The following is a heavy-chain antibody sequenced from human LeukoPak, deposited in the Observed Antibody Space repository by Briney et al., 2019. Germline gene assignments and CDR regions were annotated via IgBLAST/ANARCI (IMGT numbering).Heavy chain of an antibody. CDR2: IKSKTNGETT. J-gene: IGHJ4*02. Sequence: GGSLRLSCAASGFTFSNAWMSWVRQAPGKGLEWVGRIKSKTNGETTDYAAPVKGRFTISRDDSKNTLYLQVNSLKTDDTAVYYCTTRNRVTDSLDYWGQGTLVTVSS. CDR1: GFTFSNAW. D-gene: IGHD2/OR15-2a*01. CDR3: TTRNRVTDSLDY. V-gene: IGHV3-15*01.